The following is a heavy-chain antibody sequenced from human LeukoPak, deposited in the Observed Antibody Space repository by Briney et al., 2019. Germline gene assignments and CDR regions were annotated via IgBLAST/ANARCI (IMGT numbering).Heavy chain of an antibody. V-gene: IGHV3-23*01. D-gene: IGHD1-26*01. CDR1: GFTFSSYA. CDR2: ISGSGAST. CDR3: AKERGRRSYYVDYYYYMDA. J-gene: IGHJ6*03. Sequence: PGGSLRLSCAASGFTFSSYAMSWVRQAPGKGLEWGSAISGSGASTYYADSVKGRFTVSRDNSKNTLYLQMNSLRAEDTAVYYCAKERGRRSYYVDYYYYMDAWGKGTTATVSS.